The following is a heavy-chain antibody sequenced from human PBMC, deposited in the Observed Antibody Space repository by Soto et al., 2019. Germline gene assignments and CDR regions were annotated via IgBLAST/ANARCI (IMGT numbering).Heavy chain of an antibody. V-gene: IGHV3-66*01. CDR2: IYSGGST. D-gene: IGHD6-13*01. Sequence: GGSLRLSCAASGFTVSSNYMSWVRQAPGKGLEWVSVIYSGGSTYYADSVKGRFTISRDNSKNTLYLQMNSLRAEDTAVYYCTRDGVSGSSWYEVISGYWGQGTLVPVS. CDR3: TRDGVSGSSWYEVISGY. J-gene: IGHJ4*02. CDR1: GFTVSSNY.